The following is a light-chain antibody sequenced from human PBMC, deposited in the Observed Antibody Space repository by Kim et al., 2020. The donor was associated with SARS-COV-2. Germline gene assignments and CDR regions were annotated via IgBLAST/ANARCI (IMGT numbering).Light chain of an antibody. J-gene: IGLJ3*02. CDR2: YSSDSDK. CDR1: SGLTVGAYR. V-gene: IGLV5-39*01. Sequence: PCALRSGLTVGAYRIYRYQQKPGSIPRYLLRYSSDSDKQQGSGVPSRFSGSQDASTNAGLLFISGRQSEDEADYYCAIWYTNTWVFGGGTKLTVL. CDR3: AIWYTNTWV.